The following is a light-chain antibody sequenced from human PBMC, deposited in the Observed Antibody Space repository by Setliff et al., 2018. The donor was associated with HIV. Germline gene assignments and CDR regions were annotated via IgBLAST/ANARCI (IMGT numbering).Light chain of an antibody. J-gene: IGLJ1*01. CDR2: QAT. V-gene: IGLV2-23*01. CDR1: SNDVGRYDL. Sequence: QSVLTQPASVSGSPGQSITISCTGTSNDVGRYDLVSWYQQHPARAPKLIIYQATRRPSGVSNRFSGSKSSNVASLTISGLQAEDGADYYCCSNTGSNTFVFGTGTKVTVL. CDR3: CSNTGSNTFV.